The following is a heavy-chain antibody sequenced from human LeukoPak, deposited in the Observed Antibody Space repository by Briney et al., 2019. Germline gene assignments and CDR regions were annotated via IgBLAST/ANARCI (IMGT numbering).Heavy chain of an antibody. J-gene: IGHJ4*02. CDR3: ARASPKLGFDY. CDR1: GYTFTGYY. CDR2: ISSYNGNT. V-gene: IGHV1-18*04. Sequence: GASVKFSCKASGYTFTGYYMHWVRQATGQGLEWRGWISSYNGNTNYAQKLQGRVTMTTDTSTSTAYMELRSLRSDDTAVYYCARASPKLGFDYWGQGTLVAL. D-gene: IGHD6-13*01.